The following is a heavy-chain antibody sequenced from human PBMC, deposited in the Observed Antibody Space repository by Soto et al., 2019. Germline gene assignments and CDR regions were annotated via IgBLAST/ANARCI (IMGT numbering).Heavy chain of an antibody. D-gene: IGHD6-13*01. V-gene: IGHV3-23*01. CDR1: GFGLIDFA. CDR3: AKSFSSNWYDDFNS. CDR2: ISGSGSDT. J-gene: IGHJ4*02. Sequence: GGSLSLSCVASGFGLIDFAMSWVRQAPGKGLQWVSAISGSGSDTYYADSVKGRFTISRDTSKNTLYLQMNSLRAEDTALYYCAKSFSSNWYDDFNSWGQGSLVTVSS.